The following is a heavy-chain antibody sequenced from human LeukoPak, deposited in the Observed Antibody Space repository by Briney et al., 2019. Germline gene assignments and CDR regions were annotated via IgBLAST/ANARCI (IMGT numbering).Heavy chain of an antibody. V-gene: IGHV4-59*01. J-gene: IGHJ6*02. CDR3: ARDLNHGFNYYYYGLEV. D-gene: IGHD3-9*01. Sequence: KPSETLSLTCTVSGDGINSYYWSWIRQPPGKGLEWLGYIYFSGSTKYNPSLENRITISVDRSKSQFYLTLRPVTAADTAVYFCARDLNHGFNYYYYGLEVWGQGTTVTVSS. CDR1: GDGINSYY. CDR2: IYFSGST.